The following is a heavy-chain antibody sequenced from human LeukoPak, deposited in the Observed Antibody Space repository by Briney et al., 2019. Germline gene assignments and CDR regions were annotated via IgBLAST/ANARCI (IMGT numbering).Heavy chain of an antibody. CDR3: ASSAGGNYDFWTH. CDR2: VSGSGDST. CDR1: GFTFSSYA. J-gene: IGHJ4*02. D-gene: IGHD3-3*01. V-gene: IGHV3-23*01. Sequence: GGSLRLSCAASGFTFSSYAMSWVRQAPGKGLEWVSTVSGSGDSTYYADSVQGRFTISRDNSKNTLYLEMNSLRAEETAIYYCASSAGGNYDFWTHWGQGTLVTVSS.